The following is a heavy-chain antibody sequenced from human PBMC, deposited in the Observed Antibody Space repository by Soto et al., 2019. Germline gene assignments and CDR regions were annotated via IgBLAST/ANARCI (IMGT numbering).Heavy chain of an antibody. D-gene: IGHD6-19*01. CDR1: GFVFSTYS. CDR2: ISSPSGTI. CDR3: ANQKIRFAVAGTPYGLGV. V-gene: IGHV3-48*02. Sequence: PGGSLRLSXEASGFVFSTYSMNWVRQAPGKGLEWISYISSPSGTIYYADSVKGRFTIFRDNAKNSLFLQMNGLRDDDTAVYYCANQKIRFAVAGTPYGLGVWGQGTTVTAS. J-gene: IGHJ6*02.